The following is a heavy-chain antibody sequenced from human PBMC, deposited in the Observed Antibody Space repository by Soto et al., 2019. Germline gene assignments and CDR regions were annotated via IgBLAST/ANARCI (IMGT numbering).Heavy chain of an antibody. CDR3: ATYTGSTSPAEGY. Sequence: GGSLRLCCAASGFTFGSTSVCWVRQAPGKGLEWVSYISTSSGTIYYADSVKGRFTISRDNAKNSLYLQMNSLRGEDAAVYYWATYTGSTSPAEGYWGKGTLVTVSS. D-gene: IGHD3-16*01. V-gene: IGHV3-48*01. CDR2: ISTSSGTI. CDR1: GFTFGSTS. J-gene: IGHJ4*02.